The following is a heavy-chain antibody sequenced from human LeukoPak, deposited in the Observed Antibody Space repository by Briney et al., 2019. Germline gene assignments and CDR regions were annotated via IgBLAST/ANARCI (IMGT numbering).Heavy chain of an antibody. J-gene: IGHJ5*02. CDR2: IYTSGST. CDR3: ARHRYTIFGVVFSNWFDP. V-gene: IGHV4-4*09. D-gene: IGHD3-3*01. Sequence: SETLSLTCTVSGGSISSYYWSWIRQPPGKGLEWIGYIYTSGSTNYNPSLKSRVTISVDTSKDQFSLKLSSVTAADTAVYYCARHRYTIFGVVFSNWFDPWGQGTLVTVSS. CDR1: GGSISSYY.